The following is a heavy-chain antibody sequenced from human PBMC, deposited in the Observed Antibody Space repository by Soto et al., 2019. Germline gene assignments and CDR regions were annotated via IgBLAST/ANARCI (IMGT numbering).Heavy chain of an antibody. CDR1: GGPISSGGYS. CDR2: IYHSGST. D-gene: IGHD1-26*01. V-gene: IGHV4-30-2*01. J-gene: IGHJ6*02. Sequence: LSLTCAVSGGPISSGGYSWSWIRQPPGKGLEWIGYIYHSGSTYYNPSLKSRVTISVDRSKNQFSLKLSSVTAADTAVYYCARGDYGMDVWGQGTTVTVSS. CDR3: ARGDYGMDV.